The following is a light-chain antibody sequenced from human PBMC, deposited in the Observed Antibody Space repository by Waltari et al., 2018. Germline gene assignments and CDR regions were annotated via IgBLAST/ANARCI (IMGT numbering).Light chain of an antibody. CDR3: CSWSTSGSWM. CDR2: YVN. CDR1: SSNIGDYNL. V-gene: IGLV2-23*02. J-gene: IGLJ3*02. Sequence: QSALTQPASVSGSPGQSITIPCTGTSSNIGDYNLVSWFQHHPGKVPELVMFYVNKGPPGISVRLSGSKSGNTASLTISALQADDEADYYCCSWSTSGSWMFGGGTKVTVL.